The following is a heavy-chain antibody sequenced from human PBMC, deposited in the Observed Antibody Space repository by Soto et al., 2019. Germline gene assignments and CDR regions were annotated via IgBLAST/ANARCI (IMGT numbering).Heavy chain of an antibody. D-gene: IGHD6-19*01. CDR2: ISGSGGST. Sequence: GGSLRLSCAASGFTFSSYAMSWVRQAPGKGLEWVSAISGSGGSTYYADSVKGRFTISRDNSKNTLYLQMNSLRAEDTAVYYGAKGGEIAVAGSGDFDYWGQGTLVTVSS. CDR3: AKGGEIAVAGSGDFDY. CDR1: GFTFSSYA. V-gene: IGHV3-23*01. J-gene: IGHJ4*02.